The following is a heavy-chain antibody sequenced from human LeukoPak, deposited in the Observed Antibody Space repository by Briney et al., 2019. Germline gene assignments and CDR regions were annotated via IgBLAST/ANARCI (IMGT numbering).Heavy chain of an antibody. Sequence: GGPLRLSCAASGFTFSSYAMSWVRQAPGKGLEWVSYISSSGSTIYYADSVKGRFTISRDNAKNSLYLQMNSLRAEDTAVYYCATGRDCSGGSCYSVYWGQGTLVTVSS. D-gene: IGHD2-15*01. CDR2: ISSSGSTI. CDR1: GFTFSSYA. CDR3: ATGRDCSGGSCYSVY. J-gene: IGHJ4*02. V-gene: IGHV3-48*04.